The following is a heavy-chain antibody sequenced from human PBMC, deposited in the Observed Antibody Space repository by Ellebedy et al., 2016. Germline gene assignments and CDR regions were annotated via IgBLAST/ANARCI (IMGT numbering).Heavy chain of an antibody. CDR1: GLTFSDAW. CDR3: VTEISGAFPE. Sequence: GGSLRLSCAASGLTFSDAWLNWVRQAPGQGPEWVGLVKRKSDGGTIDYAAPVRGRFTISRDDSKNTLYLQMASLKPEDTAVYYCVTEISGAFPEWGQGTLVTVSS. D-gene: IGHD1-26*01. CDR2: VKRKSDGGTI. J-gene: IGHJ4*02. V-gene: IGHV3-15*07.